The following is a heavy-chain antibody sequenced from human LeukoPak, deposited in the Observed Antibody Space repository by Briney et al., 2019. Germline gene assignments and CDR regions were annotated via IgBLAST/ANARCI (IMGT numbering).Heavy chain of an antibody. Sequence: ASVKVSCKASGYTFTDYYMHWVRQAPGQGLEWMGWINPNNGGTTYAQEFQGRVTVTRDTSISTGYMDLSGLRSDDTAVYYCARGLLRKYYDSSGSPDYWGQGTLVTVSS. CDR1: GYTFTDYY. J-gene: IGHJ4*02. CDR2: INPNNGGT. D-gene: IGHD3-22*01. V-gene: IGHV1-2*02. CDR3: ARGLLRKYYDSSGSPDY.